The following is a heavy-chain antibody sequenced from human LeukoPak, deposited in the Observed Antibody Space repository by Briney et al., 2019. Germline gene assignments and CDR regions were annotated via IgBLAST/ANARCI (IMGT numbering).Heavy chain of an antibody. D-gene: IGHD5-12*01. CDR3: TRVTNSGYDSGNFDY. J-gene: IGHJ4*02. Sequence: GGSLRLSCAASGFTFSPYSMNWVRQAPGKGLEWVSFISSSSSYIYYADPVKGRFTISRDNAKKSLFLQMNSLRAEDTAVYYCTRVTNSGYDSGNFDYWGQGTLVTVSS. CDR1: GFTFSPYS. CDR2: ISSSSSYI. V-gene: IGHV3-21*01.